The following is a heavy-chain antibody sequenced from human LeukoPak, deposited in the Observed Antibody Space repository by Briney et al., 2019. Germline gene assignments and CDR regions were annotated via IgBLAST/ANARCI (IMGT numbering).Heavy chain of an antibody. CDR3: ARRGSSWYDWSANWFDP. D-gene: IGHD6-13*01. J-gene: IGHJ5*02. V-gene: IGHV4-59*08. Sequence: SETLSLTCTVSGRSISSYYWSWLRQPPGKGLEWFGYIYYSGSTNYNPPLKSRVTISVDTSKNQFSLKLSSVTAADTAVYYCARRGSSWYDWSANWFDPWGQGTLVTVSS. CDR1: GRSISSYY. CDR2: IYYSGST.